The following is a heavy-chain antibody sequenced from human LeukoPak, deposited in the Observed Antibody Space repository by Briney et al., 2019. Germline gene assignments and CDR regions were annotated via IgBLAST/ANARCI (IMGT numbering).Heavy chain of an antibody. CDR3: ATWPYGSGNYSNV. V-gene: IGHV4-34*01. D-gene: IGHD3-10*01. J-gene: IGHJ4*02. CDR1: GGSFSGYY. Sequence: SETLSLTCAVYGGSFSGYYWSWIRQPPGKGLEWIGEINHSGGTNYNPSLKSRVTISVDTSKNQFSLKLSSVTAADTAVYYCATWPYGSGNYSNVWGQGTLVTVSS. CDR2: INHSGGT.